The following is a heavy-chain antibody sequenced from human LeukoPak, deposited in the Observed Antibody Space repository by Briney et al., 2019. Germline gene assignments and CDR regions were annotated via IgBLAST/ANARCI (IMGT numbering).Heavy chain of an antibody. CDR3: ARGDIVVLPAGIPHNWFDP. CDR1: GYIFTSYD. V-gene: IGHV1-2*02. CDR2: ITPTSGGT. D-gene: IGHD2-2*02. Sequence: ASVKVSCKASGYIFTSYDINWFDRPPGKGFEWLDGITPTSGGTNYAQKFQGRVTMTRDTSISTAYMELSRLRSDDTAVYYCARGDIVVLPAGIPHNWFDPWGQGTLVTVSS. J-gene: IGHJ5*02.